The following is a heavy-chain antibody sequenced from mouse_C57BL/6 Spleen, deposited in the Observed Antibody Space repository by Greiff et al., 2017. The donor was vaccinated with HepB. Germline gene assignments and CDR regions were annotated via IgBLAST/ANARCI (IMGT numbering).Heavy chain of an antibody. D-gene: IGHD4-1*01. V-gene: IGHV1-80*01. CDR3: ARDGTGGLDY. CDR1: GYAFSSYW. Sequence: QVQLKESGAELVKPGASVKISCKASGYAFSSYWMNWVKQRPGKGLEWIGQIYPGDGDTNYNGKFKGKATLTADKSSSTAYMPLNSLASEDSAVYFCARDGTGGLDYWGQGTTLTVSS. J-gene: IGHJ2*01. CDR2: IYPGDGDT.